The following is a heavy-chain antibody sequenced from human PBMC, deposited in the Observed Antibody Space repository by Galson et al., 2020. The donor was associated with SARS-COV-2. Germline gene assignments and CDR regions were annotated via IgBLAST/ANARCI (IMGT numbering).Heavy chain of an antibody. CDR2: ISAYNGNT. D-gene: IGHD6-19*01. Sequence: ASVKVSCKASGYTFTSYGISWVRQAPGQGLEWMGWISAYNGNTNYAQKLQGRVTMTTDTSTSTAYMELRSLRSDDTAVYYCAIAVAGRLCFDYWGQGTLVTVSS. J-gene: IGHJ4*02. CDR3: AIAVAGRLCFDY. V-gene: IGHV1-18*01. CDR1: GYTFTSYG.